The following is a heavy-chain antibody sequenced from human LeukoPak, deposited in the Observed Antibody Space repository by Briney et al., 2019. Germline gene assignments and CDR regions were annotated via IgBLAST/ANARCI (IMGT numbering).Heavy chain of an antibody. D-gene: IGHD3-10*01. Sequence: SETLSLTCAVSGYSISSGYYWSWIRQPPGKGLEWIGYIYYSGSTNYNPSLKSRVTISVDTSKNQFSLKLSSVTAADTAVYYCARDRRITMVRGPPAWFDPWGQGTLVTVSS. CDR1: GYSISSGYY. CDR2: IYYSGST. J-gene: IGHJ5*02. V-gene: IGHV4-61*01. CDR3: ARDRRITMVRGPPAWFDP.